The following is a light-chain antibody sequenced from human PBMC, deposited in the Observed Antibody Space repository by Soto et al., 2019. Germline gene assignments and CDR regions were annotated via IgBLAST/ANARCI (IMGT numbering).Light chain of an antibody. CDR2: GNS. CDR1: SSNIGAGYD. Sequence: QSVLTQPPSVSGAPGQRVTISCTGSSSNIGAGYDVHWYQQLPGTAPKLLIYGNSNRPSGVPDRFSGSKSGTSASLAITGLLAEDEAAYYCQSSDSSLSGWVFGGGTKLTVL. CDR3: QSSDSSLSGWV. J-gene: IGLJ3*02. V-gene: IGLV1-40*01.